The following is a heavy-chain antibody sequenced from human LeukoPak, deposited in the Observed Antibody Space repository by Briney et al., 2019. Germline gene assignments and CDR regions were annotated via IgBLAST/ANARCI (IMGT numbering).Heavy chain of an antibody. Sequence: SETLSLTSTVSGGSISSYYWSWIRQPAGKGLEWIGRIYTSGSTNYNPSLKSRVTMSVDTSKNQFSLKLSSVTAADTAVYYCARDREDSSSDYYYYGMDVWGQGTTVTVSS. V-gene: IGHV4-4*07. CDR2: IYTSGST. CDR3: ARDREDSSSDYYYYGMDV. J-gene: IGHJ6*02. D-gene: IGHD6-6*01. CDR1: GGSISSYY.